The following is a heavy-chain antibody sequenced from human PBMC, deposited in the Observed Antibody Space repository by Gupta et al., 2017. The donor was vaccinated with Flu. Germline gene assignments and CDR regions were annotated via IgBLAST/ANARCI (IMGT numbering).Heavy chain of an antibody. V-gene: IGHV3-15*01. D-gene: IGHD5-18*01. Sequence: EVQLVEYGGGLVKPGGSLRLSCAASGFTFNNAWVPWVRQAPGKGLEWVGRIKSKNAGWTTDYAAPVKGRFTISRDDSKNTLYLQMDSLRTDDTAMYFCATVVDTTMASYRGTLDIWGQGTMVTVSS. CDR2: IKSKNAGWTT. CDR1: GFTFNNAW. CDR3: ATVVDTTMASYRGTLDI. J-gene: IGHJ3*02.